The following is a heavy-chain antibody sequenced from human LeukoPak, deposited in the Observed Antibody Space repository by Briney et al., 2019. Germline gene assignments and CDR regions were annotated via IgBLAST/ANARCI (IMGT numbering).Heavy chain of an antibody. V-gene: IGHV1-24*01. D-gene: IGHD3-10*01. CDR2: FDPEDGET. CDR1: GYTLTELS. J-gene: IGHJ4*02. CDR3: ATEYYYGSGSYYQRGFDY. Sequence: ASVKASCKVSGYTLTELSMHWVRQAPGKGLEWMGGFDPEDGETIYAQKFQGRVTMTEDTSTDTAYMELSSLRSEDTAVYYCATEYYYGSGSYYQRGFDYWGQGTLVTVSS.